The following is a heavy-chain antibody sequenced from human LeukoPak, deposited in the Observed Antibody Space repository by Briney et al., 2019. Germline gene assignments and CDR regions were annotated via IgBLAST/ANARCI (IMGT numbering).Heavy chain of an antibody. CDR1: GFTFSSYW. D-gene: IGHD6-13*01. J-gene: IGHJ4*02. V-gene: IGHV3-74*01. CDR3: AREAGGQELE. CDR2: INSDGSST. Sequence: SGGSLRLSCAASGFTFSSYWMHWVRQVPGKGLVWVSRINSDGSSTSYADSVKGRFTISRDNDKNTLYLQMKSLRAEDTAVYYCAREAGGQELEWGQGTLVTVSS.